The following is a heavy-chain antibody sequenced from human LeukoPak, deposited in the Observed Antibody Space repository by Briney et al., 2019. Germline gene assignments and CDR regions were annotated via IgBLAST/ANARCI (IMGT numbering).Heavy chain of an antibody. CDR3: ARGDHIAADFHY. Sequence: SVKVSCKASGGTFSTYPINWVRQAPGQGLVWMGKIIPMFGTTNYAQKFQGRVTITTDESTSTAYMELSSLRSEDTAVYYCARGDHIAADFHYWGQGTLVTVSS. V-gene: IGHV1-69*05. J-gene: IGHJ4*02. CDR1: GGTFSTYP. CDR2: IIPMFGTT. D-gene: IGHD6-25*01.